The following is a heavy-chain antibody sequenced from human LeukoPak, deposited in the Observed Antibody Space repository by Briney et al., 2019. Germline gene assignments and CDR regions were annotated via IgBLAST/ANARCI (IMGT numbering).Heavy chain of an antibody. CDR3: ARDYTIFGVATSFDY. V-gene: IGHV3-23*01. CDR1: GFTFSSYA. J-gene: IGHJ4*02. Sequence: PGGSLRLSCAASGFTFSSYAMSWVRQAPGKGLEWVSAISGSGGSTYYADSVKGRFTISRDNSKNTLYLQMNSLRAEDTAVYYCARDYTIFGVATSFDYWGQGTLVTVSS. D-gene: IGHD3-3*01. CDR2: ISGSGGST.